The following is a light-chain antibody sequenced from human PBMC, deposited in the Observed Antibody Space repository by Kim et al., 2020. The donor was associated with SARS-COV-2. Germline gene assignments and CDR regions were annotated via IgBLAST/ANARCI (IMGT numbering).Light chain of an antibody. CDR3: QAWDSSTYYV. CDR2: QDS. Sequence: ELTQPPSVSVSPGQTASITCSGDKLGDKYACWYQQKPGQSPVLVIYQDSKRPSGIPERFSGSNSGNTATLTISGTQAMDEAVYYCQAWDSSTYYVFGTGTKVTVL. J-gene: IGLJ1*01. CDR1: KLGDKY. V-gene: IGLV3-1*01.